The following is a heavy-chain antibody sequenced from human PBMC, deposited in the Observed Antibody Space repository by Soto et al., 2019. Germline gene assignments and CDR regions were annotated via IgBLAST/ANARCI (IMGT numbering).Heavy chain of an antibody. D-gene: IGHD2-2*01. CDR1: GGTFSSYA. CDR3: ASSQGSSTSFEFYYYYYYGMDV. V-gene: IGHV1-69*01. CDR2: IIPIYGTA. Sequence: QVQLVQSGAEVKKPGSSVKVSCKASGGTFSSYAISWVRQAPGQGLEWRGGIIPIYGTANYAQKFQGRVTITADESTSTAYMELSSRRSEDTAVYYCASSQGSSTSFEFYYYYYYGMDVWGQGTTVTVSS. J-gene: IGHJ6*02.